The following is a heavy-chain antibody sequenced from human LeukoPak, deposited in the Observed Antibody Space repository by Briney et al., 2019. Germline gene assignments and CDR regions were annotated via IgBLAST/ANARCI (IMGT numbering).Heavy chain of an antibody. CDR1: AFTFSSYW. CDR3: ASGRQLGY. V-gene: IGHV3-7*01. Sequence: GGSLRLSCAASAFTFSSYWMSWVRQAPGKGLEWVANIKQDGSEKYYVDSVKGRFTISRDNAKNSLYLQMNSLRAEDTALYYCASGRQLGYWGQGTLVTVSS. D-gene: IGHD3-16*01. CDR2: IKQDGSEK. J-gene: IGHJ4*02.